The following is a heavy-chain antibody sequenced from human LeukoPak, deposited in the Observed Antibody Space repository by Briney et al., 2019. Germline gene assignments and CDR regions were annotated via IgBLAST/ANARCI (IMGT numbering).Heavy chain of an antibody. CDR3: ARAAVVPAAISGRGTQLYLDY. V-gene: IGHV3-53*05. Sequence: GGSLRLSCAASGFTVSSNYMSWVRQAPGKGLEWVSVIYSGGSTYYADSVKGRFTISRDNSKNTLYLQMNSLRSEDTAVYYCARAAVVPAAISGRGTQLYLDYWGQGTLVTVSS. J-gene: IGHJ4*02. CDR1: GFTVSSNY. D-gene: IGHD2-2*01. CDR2: IYSGGST.